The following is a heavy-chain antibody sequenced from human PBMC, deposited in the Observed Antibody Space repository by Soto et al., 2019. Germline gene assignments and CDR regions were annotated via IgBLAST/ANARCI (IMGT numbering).Heavy chain of an antibody. J-gene: IGHJ4*02. V-gene: IGHV1-18*01. CDR3: ARDFGTIKEPGLHYFEY. Sequence: GASVKVSCKASGYTFTSYGISWVRQAPGQGLEWMGWISAYNGNTNYAQKLQGRVTMTTDTSTSTAYMELRSLRSDDTAVYYCARDFGTIKEPGLHYFEYWGQGTLVTVSS. CDR2: ISAYNGNT. CDR1: GYTFTSYG. D-gene: IGHD3-16*01.